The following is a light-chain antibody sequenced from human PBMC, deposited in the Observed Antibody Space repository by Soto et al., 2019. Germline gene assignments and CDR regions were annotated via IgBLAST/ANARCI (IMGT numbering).Light chain of an antibody. CDR1: SSDVGGYNY. CDR2: EVS. V-gene: IGLV2-8*01. CDR3: SSYAGRNNLV. J-gene: IGLJ1*01. Sequence: QSVLAQPPSASGSPGQSVTISCTGTSSDVGGYNYVSWYQQHPGKAPKLMIYEVSERPSGVPDRFSGSKSSNTASLTVSGLQAEDEADYYCSSYAGRNNLVSGTGTKVTVL.